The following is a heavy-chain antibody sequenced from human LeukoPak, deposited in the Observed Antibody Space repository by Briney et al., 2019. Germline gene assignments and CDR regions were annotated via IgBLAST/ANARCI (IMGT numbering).Heavy chain of an antibody. V-gene: IGHV1-46*01. J-gene: IGHJ4*02. D-gene: IGHD3-16*01. Sequence: ASVKVSCKASGYXFTSYYIHWVRQAPGQGLEWMGIIYPSGGSTSYAQKFQGRVTMTRDTSTSTVYMELSSLRSEDTAVYYCARDLTLGGYFDYWGQGTLVTVSS. CDR1: GYXFTSYY. CDR2: IYPSGGST. CDR3: ARDLTLGGYFDY.